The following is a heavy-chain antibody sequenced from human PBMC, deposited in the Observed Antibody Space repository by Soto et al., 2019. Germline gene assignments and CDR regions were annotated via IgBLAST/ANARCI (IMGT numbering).Heavy chain of an antibody. J-gene: IGHJ4*02. Sequence: QVQLQESGPGLVKPSGTLSLTCAVSGDSITSDKWGSWIRQPPGKGLQWIGGIYHSGSTKYNPSLKSRVIISVDKSKNQFSLKLSSVTAADTAVYYCARGETQQQRDYWGQGPLVTVSS. D-gene: IGHD6-13*01. V-gene: IGHV4-4*02. CDR1: GDSITSDKW. CDR2: IYHSGST. CDR3: ARGETQQQRDY.